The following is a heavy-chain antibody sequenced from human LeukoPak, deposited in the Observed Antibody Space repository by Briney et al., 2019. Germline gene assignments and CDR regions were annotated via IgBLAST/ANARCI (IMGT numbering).Heavy chain of an antibody. D-gene: IGHD2-2*01. Sequence: PSETLSLTCTVSGGSISSYYWSWIRQPPGKGLEWIGYIYYSGSTNYNPSLKSRVTISVDTSKNQFSLKVSSVTAADTAVYFCARGSCSSTSCYYFDYWGQGTLVTVSS. J-gene: IGHJ4*02. CDR3: ARGSCSSTSCYYFDY. CDR2: IYYSGST. V-gene: IGHV4-59*01. CDR1: GGSISSYY.